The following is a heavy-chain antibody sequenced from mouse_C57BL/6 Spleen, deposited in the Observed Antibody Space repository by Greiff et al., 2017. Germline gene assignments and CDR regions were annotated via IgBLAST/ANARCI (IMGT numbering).Heavy chain of an antibody. D-gene: IGHD3-2*02. CDR3: ARGDSSGPFAY. V-gene: IGHV1-42*01. Sequence: EVQLQQSGPELVKPGASVKISCKASGYSFTGYYMNWVKQSPEKSLEWIGESNPSTGGTTYNQKFKAKATLTVDKSSSTAYMQLKSLTSEDSAVYYCARGDSSGPFAYGGQGTLVTVSA. CDR1: GYSFTGYY. CDR2: SNPSTGGT. J-gene: IGHJ3*01.